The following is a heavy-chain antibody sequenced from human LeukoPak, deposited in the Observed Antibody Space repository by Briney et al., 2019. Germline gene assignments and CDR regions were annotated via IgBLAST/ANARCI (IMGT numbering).Heavy chain of an antibody. CDR3: ARHLAYSSWFDP. CDR2: IYYSGST. J-gene: IGHJ5*02. V-gene: IGHV4-39*01. Sequence: PSETLSLTCTVSGGSISSSSYYWGWIRQPPGKGLEWIGSIYYSGSTYYNPSLKSRVTISVDTSKNQFSLKLSSVTAADTAVYSCARHLAYSSWFDPWGQGTLVTVSS. CDR1: GGSISSSSYY. D-gene: IGHD6-19*01.